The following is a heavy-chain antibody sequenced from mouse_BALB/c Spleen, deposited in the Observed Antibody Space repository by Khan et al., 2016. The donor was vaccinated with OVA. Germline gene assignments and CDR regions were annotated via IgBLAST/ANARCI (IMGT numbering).Heavy chain of an antibody. CDR3: ARGTFDY. D-gene: IGHD3-3*01. CDR1: GYSFTTYY. V-gene: IGHV1S135*01. J-gene: IGHJ3*01. CDR2: IDPFNTGT. Sequence: VQLQQSGPELMKPGASVNISCKASGYSFTTYYIHWVKQSRGKSLEWIGYIDPFNTGTDYNQKFKGQATLTVDKFSNTAYMHLTSLTSEDSAVYYCARGTFDYWGQGTLVTVSA.